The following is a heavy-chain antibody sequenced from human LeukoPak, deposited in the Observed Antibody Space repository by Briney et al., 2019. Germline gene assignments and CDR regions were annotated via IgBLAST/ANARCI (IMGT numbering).Heavy chain of an antibody. J-gene: IGHJ4*02. V-gene: IGHV4-59*08. CDR3: ARYSYGSPNLIDY. CDR1: GGSISSYY. CDR2: IYYSGST. D-gene: IGHD5-18*01. Sequence: SETLSLTCTVSGGSISSYYWSWIRQPPGKGQEWIGYIYYSGSTNYDPSLKSRVTISVDTSKNQFSLKLSSVTAADTAVYYCARYSYGSPNLIDYWGQGTLVTVSS.